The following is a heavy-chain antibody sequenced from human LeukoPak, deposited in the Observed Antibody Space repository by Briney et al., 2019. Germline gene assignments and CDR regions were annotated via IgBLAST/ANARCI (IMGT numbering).Heavy chain of an antibody. Sequence: PSQTLSLTCTVSGGSISSGSYYWSWIRQPAGKGLEWIGRIYTSGSTNYNPPLKSRVTMSVDTSKNQFSLKLNSVTAADTAVYYCARVRELEEYYFDCWGQGTLVTVSS. CDR3: ARVRELEEYYFDC. V-gene: IGHV4-61*02. CDR1: GGSISSGSYY. D-gene: IGHD1-1*01. J-gene: IGHJ4*02. CDR2: IYTSGST.